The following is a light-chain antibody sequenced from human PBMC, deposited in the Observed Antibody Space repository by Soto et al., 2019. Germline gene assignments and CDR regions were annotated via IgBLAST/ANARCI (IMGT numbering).Light chain of an antibody. CDR1: QSVSSN. J-gene: IGKJ5*01. Sequence: EIVMTQYPATLSVSPGERATLSCRASQSVSSNLAWYQQKPGQAPRLLIYGASTRDTGIPARFSGSGSGTEFTLTISSLKSEDFAVFYCQQYNNWPPITFGQGTGLEI. V-gene: IGKV3-15*01. CDR3: QQYNNWPPIT. CDR2: GAS.